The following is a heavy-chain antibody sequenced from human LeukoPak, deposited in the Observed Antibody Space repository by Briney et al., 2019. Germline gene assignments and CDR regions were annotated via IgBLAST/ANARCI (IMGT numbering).Heavy chain of an antibody. CDR3: AREYAGTTTNWFDP. CDR1: GYTFTDYY. Sequence: ASVKVSCKASGYTFTDYYIHWVRQAPGQGLEWMGWINPNSGDTNYAQKFQGRVTMARDTSISIAYMDLSRLRSDDTAAYYCAREYAGTTTNWFDPWGQGTLVTVSS. J-gene: IGHJ5*02. CDR2: INPNSGDT. D-gene: IGHD1-26*01. V-gene: IGHV1-2*02.